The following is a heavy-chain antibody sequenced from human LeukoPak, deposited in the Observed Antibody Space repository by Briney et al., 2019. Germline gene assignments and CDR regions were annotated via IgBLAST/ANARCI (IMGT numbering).Heavy chain of an antibody. CDR2: ISGYIGYT. Sequence: ASVKVSCKAFRYTFIRYGVTWVRQAPGDRLEWMGWISGYIGYTNYAQNFQDRVSMTTDTSTNTAYIELRNLKSDDTAVYYCARLGYCTNGVCYRKHNRLDPWGQGTLVTVAT. CDR1: RYTFIRYG. V-gene: IGHV1-18*01. J-gene: IGHJ5*02. D-gene: IGHD2-8*01. CDR3: ARLGYCTNGVCYRKHNRLDP.